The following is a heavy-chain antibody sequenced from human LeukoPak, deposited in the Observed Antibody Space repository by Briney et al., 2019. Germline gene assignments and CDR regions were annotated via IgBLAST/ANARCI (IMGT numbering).Heavy chain of an antibody. CDR1: LDSTASNF. CDR2: IHRSGSP. CDR3: AREILGGFSPGAY. D-gene: IGHD3-10*01. J-gene: IGHJ4*02. Sequence: SETLSLTCTVSLDSTASNFWSWVRQPPGKGLEWIGEIHRSGSPNYNPSLQSRVTISIDRSRNQIALELSSVTAADTAVYYCAREILGGFSPGAYWGQGTLVTVSS. V-gene: IGHV4-4*02.